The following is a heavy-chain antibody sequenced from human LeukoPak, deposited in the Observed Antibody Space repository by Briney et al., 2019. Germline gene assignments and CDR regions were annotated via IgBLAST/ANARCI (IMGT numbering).Heavy chain of an antibody. CDR1: GFTFSSYS. Sequence: PGGSLRLSCAASGFTFSSYSMSWVRQAPGKGLEWVANIKQDGSEKYYVDSVKVRFTISRDNAKNSLYLQMNSLRAEDTAVYYCARDLAAAGPHFDYWGQGTLVTVSS. CDR2: IKQDGSEK. J-gene: IGHJ4*02. V-gene: IGHV3-7*01. D-gene: IGHD6-13*01. CDR3: ARDLAAAGPHFDY.